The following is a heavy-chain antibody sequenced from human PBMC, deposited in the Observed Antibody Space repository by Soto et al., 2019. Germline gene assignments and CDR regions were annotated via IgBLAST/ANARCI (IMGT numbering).Heavy chain of an antibody. Sequence: QVQLVQSGAEVKKPGASVKVSCKASGYTFTSYGISWVRQAPGQGLEWMGWISAYNGNTNYAQKLRGRVTMTTDTPPSTAYMELRSLRSDDTDVYYCARVGLYQLLSNGMDVWGQGTTVTVSS. D-gene: IGHD2-2*01. V-gene: IGHV1-18*01. CDR2: ISAYNGNT. J-gene: IGHJ6*02. CDR3: ARVGLYQLLSNGMDV. CDR1: GYTFTSYG.